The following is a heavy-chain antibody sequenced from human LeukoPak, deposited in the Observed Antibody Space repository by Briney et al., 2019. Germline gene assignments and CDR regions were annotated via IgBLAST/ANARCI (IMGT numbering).Heavy chain of an antibody. CDR1: GFTFDDYG. CDR2: INWNGDTR. Sequence: GGSLRLSCAASGFTFDDYGMTWVRQAPGKGLEWVSGINWNGDTRGYADSVKGRFTISRGNAKNSLYLQMNSLRAEDTALYYCARGTGTLDYWGQGTLVTVSS. CDR3: ARGTGTLDY. J-gene: IGHJ4*02. V-gene: IGHV3-20*04. D-gene: IGHD1-7*01.